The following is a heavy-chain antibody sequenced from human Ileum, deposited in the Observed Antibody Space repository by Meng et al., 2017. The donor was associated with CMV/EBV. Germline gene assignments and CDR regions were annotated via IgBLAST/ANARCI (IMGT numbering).Heavy chain of an antibody. V-gene: IGHV3-30*02. CDR2: IRYDGSNE. D-gene: IGHD5-18*01. CDR3: AKDPGNPDTLDY. CDR1: GFTFSAYG. J-gene: IGHJ4*02. Sequence: QGQGMEAGGGVVQPGGSLRPSCAVSGFTFSAYGSHWVRQAPGKGLEWVAHIRYDGSNEYYADSVKGRFTIARDDSKNTLYLQMNSLTAEDTAIYYCAKDPGNPDTLDYWGQGTLVTVSS.